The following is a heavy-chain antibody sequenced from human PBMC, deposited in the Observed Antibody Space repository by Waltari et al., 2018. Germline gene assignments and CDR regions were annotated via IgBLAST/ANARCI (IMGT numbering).Heavy chain of an antibody. CDR1: GFTFSSYA. J-gene: IGHJ3*02. D-gene: IGHD2-15*01. CDR3: AKDRGYCSGGSCWKDAFDI. V-gene: IGHV3-23*01. CDR2: ISGSGGST. Sequence: EVQLLESGGGLVQPGGSLRLSCAAAGFTFSSYAMSLVRQAPGKGLEWVSAISGSGGSTYYAYSVKGRFTISRDNSKNTLYLQMNSLRAEDTAVYYCAKDRGYCSGGSCWKDAFDIWGQGTMVTVSS.